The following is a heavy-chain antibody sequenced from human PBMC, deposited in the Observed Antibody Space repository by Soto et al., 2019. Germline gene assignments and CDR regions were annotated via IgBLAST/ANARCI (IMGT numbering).Heavy chain of an antibody. J-gene: IGHJ1*01. D-gene: IGHD3-22*01. CDR3: ARARRTESHYDSSGYTAEYFQY. CDR1: GFTFSDYY. CDR2: ISSSSYT. V-gene: IGHV3-11*05. Sequence: PGVSLRLSWAASGFTFSDYYRSWIRQAPGKGLEWVSYISSSSYTNYADSVKGRFTISRDNAKNSLYLEMNSLRAEDTAVYYCARARRTESHYDSSGYTAEYFQYWGQGTLVTVSS.